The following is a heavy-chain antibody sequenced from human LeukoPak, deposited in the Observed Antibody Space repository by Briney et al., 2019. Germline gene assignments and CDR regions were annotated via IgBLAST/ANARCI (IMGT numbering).Heavy chain of an antibody. CDR2: MNPNSGNT. CDR1: GYTFTSYA. J-gene: IGHJ4*02. CDR3: ARGRPDWWLPHDQYYFDY. Sequence: GASVKVSCKASGYTFTSYAMHWVRQATGQGLEWMGWMNPNSGNTGYAQKFQGRVTITRNTSISTAYMELSSLRSEDTAVYYCARGRPDWWLPHDQYYFDYWGQGTLVTVSS. V-gene: IGHV1-8*03. D-gene: IGHD5-12*01.